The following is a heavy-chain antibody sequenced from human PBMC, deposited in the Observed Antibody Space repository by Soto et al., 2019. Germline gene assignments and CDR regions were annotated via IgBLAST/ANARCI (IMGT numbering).Heavy chain of an antibody. CDR2: MSSGGGPT. D-gene: IGHD5-12*01. J-gene: IGHJ4*02. CDR1: GFALTDYA. V-gene: IGHV3-30*18. Sequence: GGSLRLSCAASGFALTDYAMHWVRQAPGKGLEWVAAMSSGGGPTVYADSVKGRFTISRDAPKNILYLQMDSLTIEDAAVYYCAKAEWDTSLATYHFDFWGLGTLVTVSS. CDR3: AKAEWDTSLATYHFDF.